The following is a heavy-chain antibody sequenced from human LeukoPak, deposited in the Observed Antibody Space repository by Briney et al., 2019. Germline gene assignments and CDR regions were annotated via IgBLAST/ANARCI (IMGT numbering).Heavy chain of an antibody. Sequence: PGGSLRLSCAASGFTVSNNYMSWVRQAPGKGLEWVSAIYGGGNTYYADSVKGRFTNSRDNAKNSLYLQMNSLRAEDTAVYYCARDLSEDSISPNFDYWGQGTLVTVSS. CDR2: IYGGGNT. D-gene: IGHD2-15*01. CDR3: ARDLSEDSISPNFDY. CDR1: GFTVSNNY. V-gene: IGHV3-53*01. J-gene: IGHJ4*02.